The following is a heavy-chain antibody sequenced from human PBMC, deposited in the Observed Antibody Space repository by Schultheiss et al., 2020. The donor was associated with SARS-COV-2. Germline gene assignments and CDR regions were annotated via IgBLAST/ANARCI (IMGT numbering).Heavy chain of an antibody. V-gene: IGHV4-59*08. D-gene: IGHD3-16*01. CDR3: ATGSYGVFDY. J-gene: IGHJ4*02. Sequence: GSLRLSCTVSGGSISSYYWSWIRQPPGKGLEWIGYIYYSGSTYYNPSLKSRVTISVDTSKNQFSLKLSSVTAADTAVYYCATGSYGVFDYWGQGTLVTVSS. CDR1: GGSISSYY. CDR2: IYYSGST.